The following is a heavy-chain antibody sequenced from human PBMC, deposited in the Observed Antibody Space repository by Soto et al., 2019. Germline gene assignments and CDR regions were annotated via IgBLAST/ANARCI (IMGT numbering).Heavy chain of an antibody. CDR2: IYDSGDA. D-gene: IGHD3-3*01. V-gene: IGHV4-59*03. CDR3: VSSRTAVFGDALDI. J-gene: IGHJ3*02. CDR1: GGSISSYS. Sequence: SETLSLTCSVSGGSISSYSKNWIRQAPGKGLEWIGCIYDSGDANYNPSLKSRVTLALDTSKNQFSLKLTSVTAADTAVYYCVSSRTAVFGDALDIW.